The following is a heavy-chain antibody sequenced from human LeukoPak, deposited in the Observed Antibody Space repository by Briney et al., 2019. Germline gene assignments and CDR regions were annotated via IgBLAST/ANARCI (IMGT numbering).Heavy chain of an antibody. CDR2: IYYSGST. V-gene: IGHV4-59*01. CDR3: ARGVTGTVPRFDP. J-gene: IGHJ5*02. Sequence: SETLSLTCTVSGGSISTYYWSWIRQPPGKGLEWIGYIYYSGSTSYNPSLKSRVTISVDTSKNQFSLKLSSVTAADTAVYYCARGVTGTVPRFDPWGQGTLLTVSS. D-gene: IGHD1-20*01. CDR1: GGSISTYY.